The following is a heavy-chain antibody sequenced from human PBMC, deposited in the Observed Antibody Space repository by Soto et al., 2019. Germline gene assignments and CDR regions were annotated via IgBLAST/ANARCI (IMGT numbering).Heavy chain of an antibody. CDR2: IYYSGST. CDR1: GFSISSYY. Sequence: SETLSLTCTVSGFSISSYYLSWIRQPPGKGLEWIGYIYYSGSTNYNPSLNSRVTISVDTSKNQFSLKLSAVTAADTAVYYCARIYSNSYFDYWGQGTMVTVS. CDR3: ARIYSNSYFDY. D-gene: IGHD4-4*01. J-gene: IGHJ4*02. V-gene: IGHV4-59*01.